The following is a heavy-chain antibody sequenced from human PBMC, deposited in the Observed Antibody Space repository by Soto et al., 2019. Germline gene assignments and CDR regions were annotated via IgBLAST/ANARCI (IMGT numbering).Heavy chain of an antibody. CDR2: INPNSGGT. Sequence: ASVKVSCKASGYTFTGYYMHWVRQSPGQGLEWMGWINPNSGGTNYAQEFQGRVTMTRDTSIRTAYMELSRLRSDDTAVYYCATEYRRSSSVYWGQGTLVTVSS. CDR3: ATEYRRSSSVY. V-gene: IGHV1-2*02. CDR1: GYTFTGYY. J-gene: IGHJ4*02. D-gene: IGHD6-6*01.